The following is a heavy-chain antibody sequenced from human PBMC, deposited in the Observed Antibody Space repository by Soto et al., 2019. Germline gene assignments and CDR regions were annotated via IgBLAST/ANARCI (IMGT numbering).Heavy chain of an antibody. CDR1: GFTFTSSA. V-gene: IGHV1-58*01. J-gene: IGHJ4*02. CDR2: IVVGSGNT. Sequence: GASVKVSCKAPGFTFTSSAVQWVRQARGQRLEWIGWIVVGSGNTNYAQKFQERVTITRDMSTSTAYMELSSLRSEDTAVYYCAAVVEMATIDGYWGQGTLVTVSS. CDR3: AAVVEMATIDGY. D-gene: IGHD5-12*01.